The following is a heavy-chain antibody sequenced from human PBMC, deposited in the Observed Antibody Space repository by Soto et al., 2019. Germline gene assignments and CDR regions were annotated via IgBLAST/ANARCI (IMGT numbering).Heavy chain of an antibody. CDR1: GGSISSGGYY. D-gene: IGHD3-3*01. V-gene: IGHV4-31*03. CDR2: IYYSGST. CDR3: ARDKEWLPDWYFDL. Sequence: PSETLSLTCTVSGGSISSGGYYWSWIRQHPGKGLEWIGYIYYSGSTYYNPSLKSRVTISVDTSKNQFSLKLSSVTAADTAVYYCARDKEWLPDWYFDLWGRGTLVTVSS. J-gene: IGHJ2*01.